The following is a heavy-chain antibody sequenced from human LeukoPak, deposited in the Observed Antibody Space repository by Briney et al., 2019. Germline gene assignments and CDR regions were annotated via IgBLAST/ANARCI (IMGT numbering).Heavy chain of an antibody. CDR2: INPNNCDT. V-gene: IGHV1-2*02. CDR1: GYTFTGYY. Sequence: ASVNVSCKASGYTFTGYYMHWVRQAPGQGLEWMGWINPNNCDTNYDPKFQGRVTLSRDKSIRTAYMELSRLRSDDTAVYYCARIKWSAANDWGQGTLVTVSS. J-gene: IGHJ4*02. CDR3: ARIKWSAAND. D-gene: IGHD6-13*01.